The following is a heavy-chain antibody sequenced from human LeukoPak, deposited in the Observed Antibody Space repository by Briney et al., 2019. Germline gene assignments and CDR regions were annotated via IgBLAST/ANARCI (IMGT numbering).Heavy chain of an antibody. CDR1: GGSISSYY. CDR2: INHSGST. D-gene: IGHD4-17*01. V-gene: IGHV4-34*01. CDR3: ARGRDYGDYPYYFDY. J-gene: IGHJ4*02. Sequence: SETLSLTCTVSGGSISSYYWSWIRQPPGKGLEWIGEINHSGSTNYNPSLKSRVTISVDTSKNQFSLRLSSVTAADTAVYYCARGRDYGDYPYYFDYWGQGTLVTVSS.